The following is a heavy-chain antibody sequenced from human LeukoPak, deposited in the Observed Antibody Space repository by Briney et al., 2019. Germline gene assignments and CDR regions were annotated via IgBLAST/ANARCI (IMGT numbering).Heavy chain of an antibody. J-gene: IGHJ4*02. CDR2: ISAYNGNT. D-gene: IGHD3-22*01. V-gene: IGHV1-18*01. CDR1: GYTFTSYG. Sequence: ASVKVSCKASGYTFTSYGISWVRQAPGQGLEWMGWISAYNGNTNYAQKFQGRVTITADESTSTAYMELSSLRSEDTAVYYCASTYYDSSGYYNEGTLDYWGQGTLVTVSS. CDR3: ASTYYDSSGYYNEGTLDY.